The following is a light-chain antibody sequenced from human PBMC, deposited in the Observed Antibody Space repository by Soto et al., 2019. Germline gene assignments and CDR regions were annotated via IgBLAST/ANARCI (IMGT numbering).Light chain of an antibody. V-gene: IGKV3-20*01. Sequence: IVLTQSPGTLLFSPGTRAPLSCRVSQSVSSSYLAWYQHKHGQAPRLXIYGASSRDAGIPDRVSGSGSGTDFTRTISRLEPEDFEVYDCQQYGSSPITFGQGTRLEIK. CDR2: GAS. CDR3: QQYGSSPIT. J-gene: IGKJ5*01. CDR1: QSVSSSY.